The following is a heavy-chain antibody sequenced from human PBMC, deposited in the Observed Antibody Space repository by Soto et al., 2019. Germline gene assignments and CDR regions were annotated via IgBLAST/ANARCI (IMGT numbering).Heavy chain of an antibody. V-gene: IGHV4-30-4*01. D-gene: IGHD3-22*01. CDR3: ARVGPWVPYYYDSSPYTFENWFDP. CDR2: IYSSGST. Sequence: SETLSLTCTVSGDSISSGNKYWSWIRQPPGKGLEWIGYIYSSGSTYYNPSLNSRVTLSIDMTNNHVSLILNSVTAADTAVYYCARVGPWVPYYYDSSPYTFENWFDPWGQGTLVTVSS. CDR1: GDSISSGNKY. J-gene: IGHJ5*02.